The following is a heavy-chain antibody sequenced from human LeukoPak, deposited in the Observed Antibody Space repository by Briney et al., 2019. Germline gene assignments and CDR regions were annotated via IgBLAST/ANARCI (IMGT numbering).Heavy chain of an antibody. V-gene: IGHV4-4*07. D-gene: IGHD6-19*01. Sequence: SETLSVTCTVSGGSISSYYWSWIRQPAGKGLEWIGRIYTSGSTTYNPSLKSRVTLSVDTSKNQFSLKVTSVTAADTAVYYCARGPHSSGWYSFDYWGQGTLVTVSS. CDR1: GGSISSYY. J-gene: IGHJ4*02. CDR2: IYTSGST. CDR3: ARGPHSSGWYSFDY.